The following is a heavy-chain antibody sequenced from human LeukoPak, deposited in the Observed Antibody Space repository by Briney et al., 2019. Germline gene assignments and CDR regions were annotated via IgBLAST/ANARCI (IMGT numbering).Heavy chain of an antibody. CDR1: GFNLSDYW. J-gene: IGHJ4*02. V-gene: IGHV3-74*01. CDR2: INRDGRSA. D-gene: IGHD3-16*01. CDR3: ARGKRGFGDPYSYFDY. Sequence: PGGSARLSHRASGFNLSDYWMHWVPQTPGKARLCGSRINRDGRSAVYADFVRGRFTVSRDNSKNTLAMQLDSLTLEDTGVYYCARGKRGFGDPYSYFDYWGQGLLVTVSS.